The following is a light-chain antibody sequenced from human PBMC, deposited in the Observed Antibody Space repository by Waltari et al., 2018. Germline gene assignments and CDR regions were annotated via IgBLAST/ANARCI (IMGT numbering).Light chain of an antibody. CDR3: LSYTSSSTYV. Sequence: QSALTQPASVSGSPGQSITFSCTGTGSDVGGYAYFSWYQQHPGKVPKLMIYEVSNRPSGVSNRFSGSKSGNTASLTISGLQAEDEADYYCLSYTSSSTYVFGTGTKVTVL. CDR1: GSDVGGYAY. CDR2: EVS. J-gene: IGLJ1*01. V-gene: IGLV2-14*01.